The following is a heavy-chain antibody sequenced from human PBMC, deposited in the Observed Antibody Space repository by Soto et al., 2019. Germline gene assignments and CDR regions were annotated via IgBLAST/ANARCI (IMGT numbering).Heavy chain of an antibody. CDR1: GGSISSYY. J-gene: IGHJ6*03. CDR2: IYYSGST. Sequence: TSETLSLTCPVSGGSISSYYWSWIRQPPGKGLEWIGYIYYSGSTNYNPSLKSRVTISVDTSKNQFSLKLSSVTAADTAVYYCARHRGDYDFWSGHYRDYYYYYMDVWGKGTTVTVSS. CDR3: ARHRGDYDFWSGHYRDYYYYYMDV. D-gene: IGHD3-3*01. V-gene: IGHV4-59*08.